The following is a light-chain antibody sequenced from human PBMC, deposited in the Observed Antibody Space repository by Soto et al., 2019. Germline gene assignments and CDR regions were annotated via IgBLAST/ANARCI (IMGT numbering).Light chain of an antibody. CDR2: EVS. Sequence: QSVLARPASVSGAAGQSITISCTGTNSDIGFYDYVSWYQQHPGKAPKLMIYEVSYRPSGVSDRFSGSKSANTASLTISGLQAEDGADYYCSSYTSSALYVFGSGTKVTVL. J-gene: IGLJ1*01. V-gene: IGLV2-14*01. CDR3: SSYTSSALYV. CDR1: NSDIGFYDY.